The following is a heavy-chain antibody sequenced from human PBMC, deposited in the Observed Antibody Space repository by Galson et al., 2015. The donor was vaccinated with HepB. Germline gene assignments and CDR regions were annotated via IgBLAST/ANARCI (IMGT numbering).Heavy chain of an antibody. J-gene: IGHJ6*02. CDR2: ISYDGSNK. V-gene: IGHV3-30*18. CDR3: AKDRGYGSGSYSHYYYYGMDV. Sequence: SQRLSCAASGFTFSGYGMHWVRQAPGKGLEWVAVISYDGSNKYYADSVKGRFTISRDNSKNTLYLQMNSLRAEDTAVYYCAKDRGYGSGSYSHYYYYGMDVWGQGTTVTVSS. D-gene: IGHD3-10*01. CDR1: GFTFSGYG.